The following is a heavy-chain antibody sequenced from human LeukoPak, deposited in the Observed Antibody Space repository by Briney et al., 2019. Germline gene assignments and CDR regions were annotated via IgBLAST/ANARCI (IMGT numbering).Heavy chain of an antibody. Sequence: GGSLRLSCVASGFTFSDFYMIWIRQAPGRGLECVSYISGSGSGIYYTDSVKGRFTISRGNAKNSLFLQMNSLRAEDTAVYYCARIGGGNAFDIWGQGTMVTVSS. CDR2: ISGSGSGI. J-gene: IGHJ3*02. CDR1: GFTFSDFY. D-gene: IGHD1-26*01. V-gene: IGHV3-11*01. CDR3: ARIGGGNAFDI.